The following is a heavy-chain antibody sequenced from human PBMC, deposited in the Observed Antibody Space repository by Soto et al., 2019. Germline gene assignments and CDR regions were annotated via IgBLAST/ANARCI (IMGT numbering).Heavy chain of an antibody. V-gene: IGHV3-23*01. CDR3: AKDLYRSATMPCFDH. Sequence: EETLRLSCEVSGCRSYNFNIACVRPASGKGLEWVSGISDSGETYYAASMEGRFTISRANSKNTVYLQINSLTAEDTALYYCAKDLYRSATMPCFDHWGQGTRVTVSS. CDR1: GCRSYNFN. D-gene: IGHD2-2*01. J-gene: IGHJ5*02. CDR2: ISDSGET.